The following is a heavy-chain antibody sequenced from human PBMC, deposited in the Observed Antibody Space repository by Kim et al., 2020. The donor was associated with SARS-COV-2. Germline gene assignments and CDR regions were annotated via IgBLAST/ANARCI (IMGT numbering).Heavy chain of an antibody. CDR1: GFSFSTYE. D-gene: IGHD4-4*01. V-gene: IGHV3-48*03. J-gene: IGHJ4*02. CDR3: ARDGTTVTPFDF. CDR2: ISSTGGTT. Sequence: GGSLRLSCAASGFSFSTYEMIWVRQAPGKGLEWVSYISSTGGTTHYADSVKGRFTISRDNAKNSLYLQMNSLRAEDTAVYYCARDGTTVTPFDFWGQGTLVTVSS.